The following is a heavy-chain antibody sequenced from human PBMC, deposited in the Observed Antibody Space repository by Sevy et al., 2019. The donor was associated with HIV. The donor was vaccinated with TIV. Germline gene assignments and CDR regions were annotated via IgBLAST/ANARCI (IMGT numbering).Heavy chain of an antibody. V-gene: IGHV3-15*07. CDR1: GFTFSNAA. CDR2: IKRKTDGGTT. Sequence: GGSLRLSCAASGFTFSNAAMNWVRQAPGKGLEWVGRIKRKTDGGTTDYAAPVKGRFTISGVDLKNMVYLQMNGLKTEDTAVYYCTTARPLDYDFWTGSFTLDWFDPWGQGTLVTVSS. D-gene: IGHD3-3*01. J-gene: IGHJ5*02. CDR3: TTARPLDYDFWTGSFTLDWFDP.